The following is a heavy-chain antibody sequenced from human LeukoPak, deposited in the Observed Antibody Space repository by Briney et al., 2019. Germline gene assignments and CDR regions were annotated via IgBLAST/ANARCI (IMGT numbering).Heavy chain of an antibody. J-gene: IGHJ4*02. CDR3: AGGYSYGLRLDY. V-gene: IGHV1-69*06. CDR1: GGTFSSYA. CDR2: IIPIFGTA. Sequence: SVKVSCKASGGTFSSYAISWVRQAPGQGLEWMGGIIPIFGTANYAQKFQGRVTITADKSTSTAYMELSSLRSEDTAVYYCAGGYSYGLRLDYWGQGALVTVSS. D-gene: IGHD5-18*01.